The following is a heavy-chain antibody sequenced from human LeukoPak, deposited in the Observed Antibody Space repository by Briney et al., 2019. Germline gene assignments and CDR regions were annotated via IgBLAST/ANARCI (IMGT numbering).Heavy chain of an antibody. Sequence: GRSLRLSCAASGFTFANYVTHWVRQAPGKGLEWVSSISSSSSYIYYADSVKGRFTISRDNAKNSLYLQMNSLRAEDTAVYYCARDPYSSAFDYWGQGTLVTVSS. CDR2: ISSSSSYI. CDR3: ARDPYSSAFDY. J-gene: IGHJ4*02. CDR1: GFTFANYV. D-gene: IGHD6-19*01. V-gene: IGHV3-21*01.